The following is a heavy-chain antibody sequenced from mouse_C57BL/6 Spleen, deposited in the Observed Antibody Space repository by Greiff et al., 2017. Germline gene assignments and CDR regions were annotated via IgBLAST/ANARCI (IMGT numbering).Heavy chain of an antibody. CDR3: ARSGYDDPDVDY. D-gene: IGHD2-2*01. CDR2: INPNNGGT. V-gene: IGHV1-18*01. J-gene: IGHJ2*01. CDR1: GSTFTDYN. Sequence: EVQLQQSGPELVKPGASVKIPCKASGSTFTDYNMDWVQQSHGKSLEWIGDINPNNGGTIYNQKVKGKATLTVDKSSSTAYLELRSLTSEETAVYYCARSGYDDPDVDYWGQGTTLTVSA.